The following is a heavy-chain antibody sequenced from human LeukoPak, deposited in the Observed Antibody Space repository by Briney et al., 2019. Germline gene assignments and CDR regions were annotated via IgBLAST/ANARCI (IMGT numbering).Heavy chain of an antibody. Sequence: GGSLRLSCAASGVTFSSYWMHWVRQAPGKGLVWVSRINSAGSSTSYADSAKGRFTISRDNAKNTVYLQMNSLRAEDTAVYYCARVLGSQIDYWGQGTLVTVSS. CDR2: INSAGSST. V-gene: IGHV3-74*01. CDR3: ARVLGSQIDY. D-gene: IGHD3-10*01. CDR1: GVTFSSYW. J-gene: IGHJ4*02.